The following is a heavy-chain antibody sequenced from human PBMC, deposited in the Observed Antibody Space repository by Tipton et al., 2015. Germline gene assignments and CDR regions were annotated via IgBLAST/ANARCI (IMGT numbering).Heavy chain of an antibody. D-gene: IGHD2-2*01. CDR2: IYYSGST. Sequence: TLSLTCTVSGGSINSYYWSWIRQPPGKGLEWIGHIYYSGSTSYNPSLKSRVTISVDTSQNQFSLKLSSVTDADTAVYYCARVRCKPYCSSAAYKEFDTWGQGTLVTVSS. J-gene: IGHJ5*02. CDR3: ARVRCKPYCSSAAYKEFDT. V-gene: IGHV4-59*08. CDR1: GGSINSYY.